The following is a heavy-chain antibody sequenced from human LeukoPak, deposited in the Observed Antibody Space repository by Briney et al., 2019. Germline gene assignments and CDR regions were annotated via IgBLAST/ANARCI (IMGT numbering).Heavy chain of an antibody. CDR3: ARDYYEDFDY. V-gene: IGHV1-18*01. CDR1: GYTFSSYG. CDR2: ISAYNGKT. Sequence: ASVKVSCTASGYTFSSYGITWVRQAPGQGLEWMGWISAYNGKTKYAQKLQGRVTMTTDTSTSTAYMELRSLRSDDTAVYYCARDYYEDFDYWGQGTLVTVSS. J-gene: IGHJ4*02. D-gene: IGHD3-22*01.